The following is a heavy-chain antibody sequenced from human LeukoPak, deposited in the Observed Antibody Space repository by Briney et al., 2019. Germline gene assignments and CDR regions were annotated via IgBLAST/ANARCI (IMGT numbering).Heavy chain of an antibody. J-gene: IGHJ4*02. CDR1: GFTFDDYA. CDR2: ISWNSGSI. V-gene: IGHV3-9*03. D-gene: IGHD6-6*01. Sequence: HTGGSLRLSCAASGFTFDDYAMHWVRHAPGKGLEWVSGISWNSGSIGYADSVKGRFTISRDNAKNSLYLQMNSLRAEDMALYYCAKDMGYSSSAGLDYWGQGTLVTVSS. CDR3: AKDMGYSSSAGLDY.